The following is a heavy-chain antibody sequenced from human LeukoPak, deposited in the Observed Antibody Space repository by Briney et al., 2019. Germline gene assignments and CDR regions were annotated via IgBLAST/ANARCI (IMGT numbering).Heavy chain of an antibody. CDR2: ISSSGSTI. D-gene: IGHD3-16*02. Sequence: GGSLRLSCAASGFTFSDYYMSWIRQAPGKGLEWVSYISSSGSTIYYADSVKGRFTISRDNAKNSLYLQMNSLSAEDTAVYYCASGSPIMITFGGVIAPDYWGQGTLVTVSS. J-gene: IGHJ4*02. CDR3: ASGSPIMITFGGVIAPDY. CDR1: GFTFSDYY. V-gene: IGHV3-11*01.